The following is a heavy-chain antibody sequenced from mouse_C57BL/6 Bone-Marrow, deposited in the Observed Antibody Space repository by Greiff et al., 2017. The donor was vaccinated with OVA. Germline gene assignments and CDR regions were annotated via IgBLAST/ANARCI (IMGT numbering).Heavy chain of an antibody. J-gene: IGHJ4*01. CDR3: ASLRRPYYYAMDY. Sequence: EVKVEESGGGLVKPGGSLKLSCAASGFTFSSYTMSWVRQTPEKRLEWVATISGGGGNTYYPDSVKGRFTISIDNAKNTLYLQMSSLRSEDTALYYCASLRRPYYYAMDYWGQGTSVTVSS. D-gene: IGHD1-2*01. CDR1: GFTFSSYT. CDR2: ISGGGGNT. V-gene: IGHV5-9*01.